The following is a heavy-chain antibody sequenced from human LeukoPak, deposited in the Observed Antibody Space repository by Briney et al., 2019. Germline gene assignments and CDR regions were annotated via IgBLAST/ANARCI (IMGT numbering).Heavy chain of an antibody. J-gene: IGHJ6*03. V-gene: IGHV3-49*03. CDR2: IRSKAHGGTT. CDR1: GFTFGDYA. CDR3: TRRGRFLEWFSLYYMDV. D-gene: IGHD3-3*01. Sequence: QAGGSLRLSCRASGFTFGDYAMSWFRQAPGKGLEWVGFIRSKAHGGTTDYAASVKGRFTISRDDSKSIAYLQMNSLKTEDTAVYYCTRRGRFLEWFSLYYMDVWGKGTTVTVSS.